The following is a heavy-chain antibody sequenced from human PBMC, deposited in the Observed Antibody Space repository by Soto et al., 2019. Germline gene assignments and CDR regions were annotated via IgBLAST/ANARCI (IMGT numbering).Heavy chain of an antibody. J-gene: IGHJ4*02. Sequence: GGSLRLSCAASGFTFSSYAMSWVRQAPGKGLEWVSAISGSGGSTYYADSVKGRFTISRDNSKNTLYLQMNSRRAEDTAVYYCAKSLAAAGTFDYWGQGTLVTVSS. CDR1: GFTFSSYA. V-gene: IGHV3-23*01. CDR3: AKSLAAAGTFDY. CDR2: ISGSGGST. D-gene: IGHD6-13*01.